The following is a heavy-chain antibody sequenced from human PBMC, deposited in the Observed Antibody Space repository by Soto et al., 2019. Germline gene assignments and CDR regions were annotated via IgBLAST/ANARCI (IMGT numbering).Heavy chain of an antibody. D-gene: IGHD1-26*01. J-gene: IGHJ4*02. CDR2: ISYSGST. CDR1: GGSISGFS. CDR3: ARRYGGNFDY. V-gene: IGHV4-59*01. Sequence: SETLSLTCSVSGGSISGFSWSWVRQPPGKALEWIGHISYSGSTYYNPSLKSRVTISVDTSKNQFSLKLSSVTAADTAVYYCARRYGGNFDYWGQGALVTVSS.